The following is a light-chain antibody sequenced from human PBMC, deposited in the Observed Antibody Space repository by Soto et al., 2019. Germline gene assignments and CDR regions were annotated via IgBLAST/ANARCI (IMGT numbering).Light chain of an antibody. CDR1: QSVRSND. V-gene: IGKV3-20*01. J-gene: IGKJ4*01. Sequence: EIVLTQSPGTLSLSPGERATLSCRASQSVRSNDLAWYQQKPGRAPRLLIYGASSRATGIPDRFSGSGSGTDFTLTISRLEPEDFAVYYCQQYGSSPRAFGGGTKVEI. CDR3: QQYGSSPRA. CDR2: GAS.